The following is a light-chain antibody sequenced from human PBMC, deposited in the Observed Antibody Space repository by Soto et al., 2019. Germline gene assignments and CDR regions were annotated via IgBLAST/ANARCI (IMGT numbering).Light chain of an antibody. Sequence: QSALTQPASVSGSPGQSITISCTGTSSDVGSYNLVSWYQQHPGKAPKIMIFDVSERPSGVSTRFSGSKSSNTASLTISGLQAEDEADYYCCSYAGVTTLVFGGGTKLTVL. CDR2: DVS. V-gene: IGLV2-23*02. CDR3: CSYAGVTTLV. J-gene: IGLJ2*01. CDR1: SSDVGSYNL.